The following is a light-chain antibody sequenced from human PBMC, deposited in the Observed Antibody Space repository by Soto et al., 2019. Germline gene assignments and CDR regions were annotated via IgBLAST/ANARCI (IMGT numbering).Light chain of an antibody. V-gene: IGKV3-20*01. CDR2: GTS. CDR1: QSVSSSY. Sequence: EIVLTQSPGTLSLSPGERGTLSCRASQSVSSSYLAWYQQKPGQAPRLLMYGTSTRATGTPDRFSGSGSGKDFTLTISRLEPEDVAVYYCQQYGSSPRTFGQGTKVEVK. J-gene: IGKJ1*01. CDR3: QQYGSSPRT.